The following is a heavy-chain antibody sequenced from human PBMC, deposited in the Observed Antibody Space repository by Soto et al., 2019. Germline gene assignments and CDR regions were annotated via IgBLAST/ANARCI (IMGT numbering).Heavy chain of an antibody. V-gene: IGHV3-23*01. CDR3: AKHQGIVVVAATSVSSWYFDL. D-gene: IGHD2-15*01. CDR1: GFTFSSYA. Sequence: EVQLLESGGGLVQPGGSLRLSCAASGFTFSSYAMSWVRQAPGKGLEWVSAISGSGGSTYYADSVKGRFTISRDNSKNTLYLQMNSLRAEDTAVYYCAKHQGIVVVAATSVSSWYFDLWGRGTLVTVSS. J-gene: IGHJ2*01. CDR2: ISGSGGST.